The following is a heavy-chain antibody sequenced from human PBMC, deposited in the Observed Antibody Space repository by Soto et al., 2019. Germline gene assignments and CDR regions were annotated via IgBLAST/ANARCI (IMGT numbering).Heavy chain of an antibody. CDR3: AKDSPVVAATFDF. CDR1: GFTFSNYA. Sequence: GGSLSLSCSASGFTFSNYAMNWVRQAPGKGLEWVSRISGSGGDTYYADSVKGRLTISRDNSKNTLFLQMNSLRADDTAKYYCAKDSPVVAATFDFWGQGTLVTVSS. J-gene: IGHJ4*02. V-gene: IGHV3-23*01. D-gene: IGHD2-15*01. CDR2: ISGSGGDT.